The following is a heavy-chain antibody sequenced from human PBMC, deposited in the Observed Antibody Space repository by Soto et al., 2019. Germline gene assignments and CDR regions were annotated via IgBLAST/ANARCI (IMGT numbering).Heavy chain of an antibody. D-gene: IGHD4-17*01. CDR1: GFTFSSYG. J-gene: IGHJ4*02. CDR2: IWYDGSNK. CDR3: ARDFTVTTGYFDY. Sequence: QVQLVESGGGVVQPGRSLRLSCAASGFTFSSYGMHWVRQAPGKGLEWVADIWYDGSNKYYADSVKGRFTISRDNSKNTLYLQMNSLRAEDTAVYYCARDFTVTTGYFDYWGQGTLVTVSS. V-gene: IGHV3-33*01.